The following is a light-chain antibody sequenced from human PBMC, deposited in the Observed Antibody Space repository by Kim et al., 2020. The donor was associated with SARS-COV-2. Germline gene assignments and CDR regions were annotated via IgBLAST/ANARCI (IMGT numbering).Light chain of an antibody. J-gene: IGKJ1*01. Sequence: ASVGDRVIITGRASQGIRTDLAWYQHKPGKAPKRLIYAASLLQTGVPARFSGSGLGTEFTLTISNLQPEDFATYYCLQHESRPWTFGQGTKVDIK. V-gene: IGKV1-17*02. CDR2: AAS. CDR1: QGIRTD. CDR3: LQHESRPWT.